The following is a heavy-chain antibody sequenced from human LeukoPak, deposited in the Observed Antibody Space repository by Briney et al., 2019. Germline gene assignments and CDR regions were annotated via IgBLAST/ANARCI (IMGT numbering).Heavy chain of an antibody. CDR1: GGSISSYY. J-gene: IGHJ4*02. V-gene: IGHV4-59*06. CDR2: IYYSGST. CDR3: AREPLPNGDFDY. Sequence: SETLSLTCTVSGGSISSYYWSWIRQPPGKGLEWIGYIYYSGSTYYNPSLKSRVTISVDTSKNQFSLKLSSVTAADTAAYYCAREPLPNGDFDYWGQGTLVTVSS. D-gene: IGHD1-1*01.